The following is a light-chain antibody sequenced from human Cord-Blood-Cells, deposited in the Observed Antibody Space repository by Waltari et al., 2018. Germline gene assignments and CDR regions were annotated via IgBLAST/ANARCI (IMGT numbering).Light chain of an antibody. Sequence: QSALTQPASVSGSPGQSITISCTGTSSDVGGYNYVSWYQPHPGNAPKLMIYEVSRRTAGVSNRFAGSKSGNTASLTISGLQAEDEADYYCSSYTSSSTYVFGTGTKVTVL. CDR1: SSDVGGYNY. V-gene: IGLV2-14*01. J-gene: IGLJ1*01. CDR2: EVS. CDR3: SSYTSSSTYV.